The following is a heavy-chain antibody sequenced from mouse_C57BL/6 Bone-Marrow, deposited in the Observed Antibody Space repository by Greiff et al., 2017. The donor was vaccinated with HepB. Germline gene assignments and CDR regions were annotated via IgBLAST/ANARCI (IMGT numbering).Heavy chain of an antibody. J-gene: IGHJ2*01. D-gene: IGHD2-1*01. CDR1: GYTFTSYW. Sequence: QVQLQQPGAELVKPGASVKMSCKASGYTFTSYWITWVKQRPGQGLEWIGDIYPGSGSTNYNEKFKSKATLTVDTSSSTAYMQLRSLTSEDSAVYYCARDRIGGNLYYFDYWGQGTTLTVSS. CDR2: IYPGSGST. CDR3: ARDRIGGNLYYFDY. V-gene: IGHV1-55*01.